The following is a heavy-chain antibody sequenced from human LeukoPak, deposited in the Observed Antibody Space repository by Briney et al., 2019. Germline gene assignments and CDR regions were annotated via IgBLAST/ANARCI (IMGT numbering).Heavy chain of an antibody. D-gene: IGHD1-26*01. CDR1: GGSISSSSYY. CDR3: VRIVGAGGY. J-gene: IGHJ4*02. V-gene: IGHV4-39*01. CDR2: IYYSGST. Sequence: SETLSLTCTVSGGSISSSSYYWGWIRRPPGKGLEWIGSIYYSGSTYYNPSLKSRVTISVDTSKNQFSLKLSSVTAADTAVYYCVRIVGAGGYWGQGNRVTVSS.